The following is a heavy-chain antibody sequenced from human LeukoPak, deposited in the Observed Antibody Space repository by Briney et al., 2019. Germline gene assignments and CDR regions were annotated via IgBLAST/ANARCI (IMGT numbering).Heavy chain of an antibody. D-gene: IGHD6-13*01. CDR3: AREDSSHIGGADFDY. CDR2: INPNSGGT. Sequence: GASVKVSCKASGYTFTGYYMHWVRQAPGQGLEWMGWINPNSGGTNYAQKFQGRVTMTRDTSISTAYMEPSRLRSDDTAVYYCAREDSSHIGGADFDYWGQGTLVTVSS. CDR1: GYTFTGYY. J-gene: IGHJ4*02. V-gene: IGHV1-2*02.